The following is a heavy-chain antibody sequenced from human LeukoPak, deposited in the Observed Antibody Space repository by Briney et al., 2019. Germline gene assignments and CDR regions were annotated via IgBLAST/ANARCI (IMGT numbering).Heavy chain of an antibody. Sequence: SETLSLTCTVSGGTISSYYWSWIRQPPGKGLEWIGYIYYSGSTNYNPSLKSRVTISVDTSKNQFSLKLSSVTAADTAVYYCARLESAVGLQLTNWFDPWGQGTLVTVSS. CDR1: GGTISSYY. J-gene: IGHJ5*02. D-gene: IGHD6-13*01. CDR3: ARLESAVGLQLTNWFDP. CDR2: IYYSGST. V-gene: IGHV4-59*08.